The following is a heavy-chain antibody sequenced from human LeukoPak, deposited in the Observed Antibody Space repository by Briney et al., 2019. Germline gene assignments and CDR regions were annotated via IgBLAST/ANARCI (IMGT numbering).Heavy chain of an antibody. CDR2: INHSGST. V-gene: IGHV4-34*01. CDR3: AKGGGWWGSGFDY. Sequence: SETLSLTCAVYGGSFSGYYWSWIRQPPGKGLEWIGEINHSGSTNYNPSLKSRVTISVDTSKNQFSLKLSSVTAADTAVYYCAKGGGWWGSGFDYWGQGTLVTVSS. D-gene: IGHD6-19*01. CDR1: GGSFSGYY. J-gene: IGHJ4*02.